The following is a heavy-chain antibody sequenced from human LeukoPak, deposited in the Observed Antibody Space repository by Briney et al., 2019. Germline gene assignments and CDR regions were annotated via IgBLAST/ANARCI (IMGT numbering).Heavy chain of an antibody. Sequence: PGRSLRLSCAASGFTFSTYGMHWVRQAPGKGLEWVALVWYDGTIKYYADSVTGRFTISRDNSKNTLFLQMSSLRAEDTALYYCARGGRGASNWTPYNWFDPWGQGTLVTVSS. CDR3: ARGGRGASNWTPYNWFDP. CDR1: GFTFSTYG. CDR2: VWYDGTIK. J-gene: IGHJ5*02. V-gene: IGHV3-33*01. D-gene: IGHD3/OR15-3a*01.